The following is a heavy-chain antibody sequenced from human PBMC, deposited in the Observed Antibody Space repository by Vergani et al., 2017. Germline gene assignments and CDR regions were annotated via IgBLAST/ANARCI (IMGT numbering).Heavy chain of an antibody. V-gene: IGHV3-9*01. J-gene: IGHJ4*02. CDR3: ARDPSASRGYSGPYYFDY. CDR2: ISWNSGSI. Sequence: EVQLVESGGGLVQPGRSLRLSCAASGFTFDDYAMHWVRQAPGKGLEWVSGISWNSGSIGYADSVKGRFTISRDNAKNSLYLQMNSLRSEDTAVYYCARDPSASRGYSGPYYFDYWGQGTLVTVSS. CDR1: GFTFDDYA. D-gene: IGHD5-12*01.